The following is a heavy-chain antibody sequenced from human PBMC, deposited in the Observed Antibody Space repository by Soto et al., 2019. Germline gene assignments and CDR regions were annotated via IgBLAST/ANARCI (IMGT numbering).Heavy chain of an antibody. V-gene: IGHV3-30*18. CDR3: AKEVHCGGGSCSWSEGFDY. CDR2: ISYEGSHT. Sequence: QVQLVESGGGVVQPGRSLRLSCAASGFIFSSYGMHWVRQAPGKGLEWVAVISYEGSHTYYADSVKGRFTINRDNSNNTLYLPMTSLSPEDTAVYYCAKEVHCGGGSCSWSEGFDYWGQGTLLTVSS. D-gene: IGHD2-15*01. CDR1: GFIFSSYG. J-gene: IGHJ4*02.